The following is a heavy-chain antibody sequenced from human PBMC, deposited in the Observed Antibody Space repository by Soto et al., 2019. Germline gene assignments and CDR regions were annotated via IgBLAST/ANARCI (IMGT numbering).Heavy chain of an antibody. CDR2: IYTSGST. J-gene: IGHJ4*02. CDR3: ARDGAAMAVFDY. D-gene: IGHD5-18*01. CDR1: GGSISSYY. Sequence: SETLSLTCTVSGGSISSYYWSWIRQPAGKGLEWIGRIYTSGSTNYNPSLKSRVTMSVDTSENQFSLKLSSVTAADTAVYYCARDGAAMAVFDYWGQGTLVTVSS. V-gene: IGHV4-4*07.